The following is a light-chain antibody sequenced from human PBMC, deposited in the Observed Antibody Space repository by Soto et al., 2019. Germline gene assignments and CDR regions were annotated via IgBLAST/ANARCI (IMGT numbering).Light chain of an antibody. J-gene: IGKJ2*01. V-gene: IGKV3-15*01. Sequence: EILMTQSPSTLSVSPGERVTLSCRASQSLGRCLAWYQQKPGQAPRLLIYGVSTRGTTIPARFSGGGSGSQFTIIITPLPSEDSAVYYCQQYNNWPYTFGHGTRLEI. CDR3: QQYNNWPYT. CDR2: GVS. CDR1: QSLGRC.